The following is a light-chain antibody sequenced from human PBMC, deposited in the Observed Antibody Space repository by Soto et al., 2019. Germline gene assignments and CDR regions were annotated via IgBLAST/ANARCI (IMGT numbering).Light chain of an antibody. CDR2: CNS. CDR3: DSYDSSLSGWV. Sequence: QSVLTQPPSVSGAPGQRVTISCTGSSSNIGAGYNVHWYQQLPGTAPKLLIYCNSNRPSGVPDRFSGSKSGTSASLAFTGPLAEDEADYYCDSYDSSLSGWVFGRVTKLTVL. J-gene: IGLJ3*02. CDR1: SSNIGAGYN. V-gene: IGLV1-40*01.